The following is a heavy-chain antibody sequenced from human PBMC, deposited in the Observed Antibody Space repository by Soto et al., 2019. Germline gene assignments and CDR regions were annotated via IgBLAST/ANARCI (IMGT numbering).Heavy chain of an antibody. Sequence: EVQLLESGGGLVQPGGSLRLSCGVSGFTFNDFEMNWVRQAPGKGLEWLAYIDGSGTTKKYADSVRGRFTISRDNPNTSLFLQMSSLSAVDTAIYYCAKGFGRFNFWSEGTLVSVSS. CDR1: GFTFNDFE. J-gene: IGHJ4*02. CDR2: IDGSGTTK. V-gene: IGHV3-48*03. CDR3: AKGFGRFNF. D-gene: IGHD3-10*01.